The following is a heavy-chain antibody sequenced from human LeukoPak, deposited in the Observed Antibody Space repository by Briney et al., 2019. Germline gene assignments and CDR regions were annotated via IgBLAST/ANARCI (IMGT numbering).Heavy chain of an antibody. Sequence: GGSLRLSCGASGFTFSSYAMSWVRQAPGKGLEWVSAISGSGGSTYYADSVKGRFTISRDNSKNTLYLQMNSLRAEDTAVYYCAETSYDYVWGSYRYNAFDIWGQGTMVTVSS. V-gene: IGHV3-23*01. CDR3: AETSYDYVWGSYRYNAFDI. CDR1: GFTFSSYA. CDR2: ISGSGGST. D-gene: IGHD3-16*02. J-gene: IGHJ3*02.